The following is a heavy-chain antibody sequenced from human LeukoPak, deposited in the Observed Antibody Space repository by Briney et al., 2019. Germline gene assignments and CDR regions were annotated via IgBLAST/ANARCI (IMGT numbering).Heavy chain of an antibody. D-gene: IGHD3-3*01. V-gene: IGHV3-23*01. CDR2: ISGSGGST. J-gene: IGHJ4*02. CDR3: AKMVYDFWSGYSTLYYFDY. Sequence: GGSLRLSCAASGFTFSSYAMSWVRQAPGKGLEWVSAISGSGGSTYYADSVKGRFTISRDNSKNTLYLQMNSLRAEDTAVYYCAKMVYDFWSGYSTLYYFDYWGQGTLVTVSS. CDR1: GFTFSSYA.